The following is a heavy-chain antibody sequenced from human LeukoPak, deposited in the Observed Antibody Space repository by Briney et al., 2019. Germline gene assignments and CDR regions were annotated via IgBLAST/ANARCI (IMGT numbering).Heavy chain of an antibody. CDR2: ISGSGGST. CDR3: AKDLLTYGGNSGFAFDI. J-gene: IGHJ3*02. Sequence: PGGSLRLSCAASGFTFSNYAMSWVRQAPGKGLEWVSAISGSGGSTYYADSVKGRFTISRDNSKNTLYLQMNSLRAEDTAVYYCAKDLLTYGGNSGFAFDIWGQGTMVTVSS. CDR1: GFTFSNYA. D-gene: IGHD4-23*01. V-gene: IGHV3-23*01.